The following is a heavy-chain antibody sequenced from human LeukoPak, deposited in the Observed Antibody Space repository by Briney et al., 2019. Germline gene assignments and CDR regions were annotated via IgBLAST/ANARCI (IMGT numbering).Heavy chain of an antibody. Sequence: ASVKVSCKASGYTFTAHYIHWMRHAPGPGLEWVGWINPNTGGTEFAQNVQGRVTMTRDTSINTVYMELNGLTSDDTAVFYCAREAADSSVCDFWGQGSLVTVSS. CDR1: GYTFTAHY. J-gene: IGHJ4*02. V-gene: IGHV1-2*02. D-gene: IGHD2-8*01. CDR3: AREAADSSVCDF. CDR2: INPNTGGT.